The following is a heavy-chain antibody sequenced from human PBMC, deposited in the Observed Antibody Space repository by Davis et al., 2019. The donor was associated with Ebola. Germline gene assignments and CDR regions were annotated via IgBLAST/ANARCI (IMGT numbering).Heavy chain of an antibody. CDR2: ISNDGTNT. CDR3: AKEASGSGGYGGAFVD. D-gene: IGHD3-10*01. Sequence: PGGSLRLSCAASGFTLSDHYMDWVRHAPGKWLDWVAVISNDGTNTDYGDSVKGRFTVSRDNSKNTMYLQMNSLRSDDTAVYWYAKEASGSGGYGGAFVDWGQGTVVTVSS. CDR1: GFTLSDHY. J-gene: IGHJ4*02. V-gene: IGHV3-30*18.